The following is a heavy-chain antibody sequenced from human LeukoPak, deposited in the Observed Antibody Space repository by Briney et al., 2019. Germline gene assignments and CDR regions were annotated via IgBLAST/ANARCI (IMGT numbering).Heavy chain of an antibody. CDR1: GFTFSSYG. D-gene: IGHD6-6*01. CDR3: EGYSSSSGY. Sequence: GGSLRLSCAASGFTFSSYGMHWVRQAPGKGLEWVAVISYDGSNKYYADSVKGRFTISRDNSKNTLSLQMNSLRAEDTAVYYCEGYSSSSGYWGQGTLVTVSS. CDR2: ISYDGSNK. J-gene: IGHJ4*02. V-gene: IGHV3-30*03.